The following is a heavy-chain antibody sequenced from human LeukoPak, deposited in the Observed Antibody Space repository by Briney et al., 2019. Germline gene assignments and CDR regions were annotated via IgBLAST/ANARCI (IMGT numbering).Heavy chain of an antibody. CDR3: ATMGVLGANVLTLDY. CDR1: GGTFSSYA. CDR2: FDPEDGET. V-gene: IGHV1-24*01. Sequence: GASVKVSCKASGGTFSSYAISWVRQAPGQGLEWMGGFDPEDGETIYAQKFQGRVTMTEDTSTDTAYMELSSLRSEDTAVYYCATMGVLGANVLTLDYWGQGTLVTVSS. D-gene: IGHD1-26*01. J-gene: IGHJ4*02.